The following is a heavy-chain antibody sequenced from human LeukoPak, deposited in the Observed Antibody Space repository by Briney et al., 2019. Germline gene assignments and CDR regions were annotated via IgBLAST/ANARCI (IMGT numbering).Heavy chain of an antibody. J-gene: IGHJ4*02. V-gene: IGHV3-23*01. D-gene: IGHD2-15*01. CDR3: AKISGNCSGGSCYY. CDR1: GFTFSSYA. Sequence: GGSLRLSCAASGFTFSSYAMNWVRQAPGKGLEWVSAISGNGGSTYYADSVKGRFTISRDNSKNTLHLQMNSLRAEDTAVYYCAKISGNCSGGSCYYWGQGTLVTVSS. CDR2: ISGNGGST.